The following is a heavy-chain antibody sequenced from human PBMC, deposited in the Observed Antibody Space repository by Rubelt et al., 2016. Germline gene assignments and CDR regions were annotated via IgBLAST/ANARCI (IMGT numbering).Heavy chain of an antibody. CDR1: GGSISSYY. CDR3: ARSGIFGELFRFDP. V-gene: IGHV4-59*08. D-gene: IGHD3-10*01. CDR2: IYYSGSS. J-gene: IGHJ5*02. Sequence: QVQLQESGPGLVKPSETLSLTCTVSGGSISSYYWSWIRQPPGKGLEWIGYIYYSGSSNYNPSLKMRVTISVDTSKNQFSLKLSSVTAADTAVYYCARSGIFGELFRFDPWGQGTLVTVSS.